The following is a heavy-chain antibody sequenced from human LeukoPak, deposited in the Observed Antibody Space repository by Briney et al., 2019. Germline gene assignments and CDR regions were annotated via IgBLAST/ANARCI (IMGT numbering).Heavy chain of an antibody. CDR3: ARDSPRGFQTTDFDY. CDR2: IGSSSTYI. CDR1: GFSFSTYS. Sequence: PGGSLRLSCAASGFSFSTYSMTWVRQAPGKGLEWVSSIGSSSTYIFYADSVKGRFTVSRDNAKNSLYLQMNSLRAEDTAVYYCARDSPRGFQTTDFDYWGQGTLVTVSS. V-gene: IGHV3-21*01. D-gene: IGHD4-17*01. J-gene: IGHJ4*02.